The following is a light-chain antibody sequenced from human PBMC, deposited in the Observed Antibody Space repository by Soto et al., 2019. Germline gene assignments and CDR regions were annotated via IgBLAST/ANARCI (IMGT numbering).Light chain of an antibody. CDR3: QQLNSDPLT. Sequence: DIQLTQSPSFLPASVGDRVTITCRASQGISNYLAWYQQKPGKAPGLLMYAASTLQRGVSSRFSGSGSGTEFTLSTSNLQPEYVSTYYCQQLNSDPLTFAGGTKVDIK. V-gene: IGKV1-9*01. CDR1: QGISNY. J-gene: IGKJ4*01. CDR2: AAS.